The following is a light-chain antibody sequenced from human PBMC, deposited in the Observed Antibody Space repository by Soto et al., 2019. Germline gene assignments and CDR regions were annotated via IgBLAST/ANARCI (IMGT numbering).Light chain of an antibody. CDR3: QHDDSFWS. Sequence: QMTQSPSTLSASIGDRVTITCRASQSVDSRLAWYQQKPGKAPKLLVYDASTLETGVPSRFSGSGSGAEFTLTITGLQPEDIATYSCQHDDSFWSFDQGTKVDIK. J-gene: IGKJ1*01. CDR1: QSVDSR. CDR2: DAS. V-gene: IGKV1-5*01.